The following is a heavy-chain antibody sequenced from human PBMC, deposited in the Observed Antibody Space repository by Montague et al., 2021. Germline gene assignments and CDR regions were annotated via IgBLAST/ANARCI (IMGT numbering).Heavy chain of an antibody. Sequence: SETLSLTCTVSSGSIFHAHWSWVRQPPGKGLEWLGSMFYGGATSNNPSLKSRVTMSIDTSTNQFSLKLSFVTAADTAVYYCAKQEYFVSGTSYTGFDPWGQGILVTVSS. CDR3: AKQEYFVSGTSYTGFDP. CDR2: MFYGGAT. V-gene: IGHV4-59*08. J-gene: IGHJ5*02. D-gene: IGHD3-10*01. CDR1: SGSIFHAH.